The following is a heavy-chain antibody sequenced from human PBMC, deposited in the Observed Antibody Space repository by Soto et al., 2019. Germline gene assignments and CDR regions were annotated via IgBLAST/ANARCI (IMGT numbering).Heavy chain of an antibody. CDR3: ARDAYYSSSWYSHYYGMDV. CDR1: GGTFSSYA. CDR2: IIPIFGTA. J-gene: IGHJ6*02. V-gene: IGHV1-69*13. D-gene: IGHD6-13*01. Sequence: GASVKVSCKASGGTFSSYAISWVRQAPGQGLEWMGGIIPIFGTANYAQKFQGRVTITADESTSTAYMELSSLRSEDTAVYYCARDAYYSSSWYSHYYGMDVWGQGTTVTVSS.